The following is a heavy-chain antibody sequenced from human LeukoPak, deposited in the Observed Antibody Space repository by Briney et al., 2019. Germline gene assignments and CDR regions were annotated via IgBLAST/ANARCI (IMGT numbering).Heavy chain of an antibody. D-gene: IGHD2-21*02. V-gene: IGHV4-59*01. J-gene: IGHJ6*02. CDR3: ARVGDGIYYYYGMDV. CDR2: IYYSGST. Sequence: ASETLSLTCTVSGGSISSYYWSWIRRPPGKGLEWIGYIYYSGSTNYNPSLKSRVTISVDTSKNQFSLKLSSVTAADTAVYYCARVGDGIYYYYGMDVWGQGTTVTVSS. CDR1: GGSISSYY.